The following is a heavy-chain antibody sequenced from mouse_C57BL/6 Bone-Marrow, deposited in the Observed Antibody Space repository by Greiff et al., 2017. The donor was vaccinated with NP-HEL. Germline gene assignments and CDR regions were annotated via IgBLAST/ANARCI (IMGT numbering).Heavy chain of an antibody. D-gene: IGHD2-4*01. Sequence: EVMLVESGGGLVQPGGSLKLSCAASGFTFSDYYMYWVRQTPEKRLEWVAYISNGGGSTYYPDTVKGRFTISRDNAKNTLYLQMSRLKSEDTAMYYCARRDYAWFAYWGQGTLVTVSA. CDR2: ISNGGGST. J-gene: IGHJ3*01. V-gene: IGHV5-12*01. CDR1: GFTFSDYY. CDR3: ARRDYAWFAY.